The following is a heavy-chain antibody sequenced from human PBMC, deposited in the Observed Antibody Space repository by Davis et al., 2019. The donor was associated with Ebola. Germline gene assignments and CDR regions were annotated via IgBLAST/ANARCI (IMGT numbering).Heavy chain of an antibody. CDR1: GYTFTSYV. D-gene: IGHD2-15*01. Sequence: ASVKVSCKASGYTFTSYVLHWVRQAPGQGLEWMGIINPSGGSTSYAQKFQGRVTMTRDTSTSTVYMELSSLRSEDTAVYYCAREEIVVVVAATYYYYGMDVWGQGTTVTVSS. CDR2: INPSGGST. J-gene: IGHJ6*02. V-gene: IGHV1-46*03. CDR3: AREEIVVVVAATYYYYGMDV.